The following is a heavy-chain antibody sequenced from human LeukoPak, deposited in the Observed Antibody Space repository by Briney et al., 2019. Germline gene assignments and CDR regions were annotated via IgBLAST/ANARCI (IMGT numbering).Heavy chain of an antibody. D-gene: IGHD3-10*01. CDR2: IKQDGSER. J-gene: IGHJ4*02. V-gene: IGHV3-7*01. CDR1: GYTFSSYW. Sequence: PGGSLRLSCAASGYTFSSYWMSWVRQAPGKGLEWVANIKQDGSERYYVDSVKGRVTISRDNAKNSLYLQMNSLRAEDTAVYYCARRGSGSYYNPLDYWGQGTLVTVSS. CDR3: ARRGSGSYYNPLDY.